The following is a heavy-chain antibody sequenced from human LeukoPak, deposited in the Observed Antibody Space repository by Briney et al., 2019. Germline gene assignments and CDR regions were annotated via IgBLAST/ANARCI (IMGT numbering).Heavy chain of an antibody. Sequence: GGSLRLSCAASGFTFSSYSMNWVRQAPGKGLEWVSSISSSSSYIYYADSVKGRFTISRDNAKNSLYLQMNSLRAEDTAVYYCARARDSGYDRSPFDYWGQGTLVTVSS. CDR2: ISSSSSYI. J-gene: IGHJ4*02. CDR1: GFTFSSYS. D-gene: IGHD5-12*01. CDR3: ARARDSGYDRSPFDY. V-gene: IGHV3-21*01.